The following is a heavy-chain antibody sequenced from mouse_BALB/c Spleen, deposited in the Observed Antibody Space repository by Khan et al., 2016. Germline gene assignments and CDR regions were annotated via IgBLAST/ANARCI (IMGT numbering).Heavy chain of an antibody. CDR3: AQSCWLLPPYYYAIDY. Sequence: VQLQESGPGLVAPSQSLSITCTVSGFSLTSYGVSWVRQPPGKGLEWLGAIWGDGSTNYHSALISRLSISKDDSKSQVFLKLNSLQTDDTATYYCAQSCWLLPPYYYAIDYLGQGTSVTVSS. CDR1: GFSLTSYG. V-gene: IGHV2-3*01. J-gene: IGHJ4*01. CDR2: IWGDGST. D-gene: IGHD2-3*01.